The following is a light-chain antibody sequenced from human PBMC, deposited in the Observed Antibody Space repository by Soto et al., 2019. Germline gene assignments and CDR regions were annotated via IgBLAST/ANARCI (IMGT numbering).Light chain of an antibody. CDR3: AAWDDSLNGPV. V-gene: IGLV1-44*01. CDR2: SNN. J-gene: IGLJ2*01. CDR1: SSNIGSNP. Sequence: QLVLTQPPSASGTPGQRVTISCSGSSSNIGSNPINWYQQLPGTAPKLLIYSNNQRPSGVPDRFSGSKSGTSASLAISGLQSEDEADYYCAAWDDSLNGPVFGGGTKLTVL.